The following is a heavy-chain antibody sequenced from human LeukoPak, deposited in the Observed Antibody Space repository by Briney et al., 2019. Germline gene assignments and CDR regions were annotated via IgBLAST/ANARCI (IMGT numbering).Heavy chain of an antibody. CDR1: GFTVSSNY. CDR3: ARWGRSAAGNRFQH. Sequence: GGSLRLPCAASGFTVSSNYMSWVRQAPGKGLEWVSVIYSGGSTYFADSVKGRFTISRDNSKNTLYLQMNSLRAEDTAVYYCARWGRSAAGNRFQHWGQGTLVTVSS. J-gene: IGHJ1*01. CDR2: IYSGGST. V-gene: IGHV3-53*01. D-gene: IGHD6-13*01.